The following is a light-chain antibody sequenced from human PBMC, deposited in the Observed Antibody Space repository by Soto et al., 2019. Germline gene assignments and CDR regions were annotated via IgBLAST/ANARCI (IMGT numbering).Light chain of an antibody. CDR3: NSYTSSSTPDV. V-gene: IGLV2-14*03. Sequence: QSVLTQPASVSGSPGQSITISCTGTSSDIGGYNYVSWYQQHPGKAPKLIIYDVTNRPSGASNRFSGSKSGNTASLTISGLQAEDEADYYCNSYTSSSTPDVFGTGTKLTVL. CDR2: DVT. CDR1: SSDIGGYNY. J-gene: IGLJ1*01.